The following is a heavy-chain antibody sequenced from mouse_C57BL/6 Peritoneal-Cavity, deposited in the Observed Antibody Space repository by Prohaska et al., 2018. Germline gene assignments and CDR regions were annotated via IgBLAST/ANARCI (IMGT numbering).Heavy chain of an antibody. CDR2: INPNNGGT. V-gene: IGHV1-26*01. D-gene: IGHD1-1*01. Sequence: TDYHMNWVKQSHGKSLEWIGDINPNNGGTSNNQKFKGKATLTVDKSSSTAYMEIRSLTSEDSAVYYCALLITTVVAEYYFDYWGQGTTLTVSS. J-gene: IGHJ2*01. CDR1: TDYH. CDR3: ALLITTVVAEYYFDY.